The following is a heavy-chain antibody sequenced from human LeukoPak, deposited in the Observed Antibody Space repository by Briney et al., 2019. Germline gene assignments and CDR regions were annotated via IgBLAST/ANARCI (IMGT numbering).Heavy chain of an antibody. V-gene: IGHV4-61*08. CDR1: GASVSSGGYY. D-gene: IGHD3-10*01. CDR2: IYYSGST. CDR3: ARRGGSGRSFDY. Sequence: SETLSLTCTVSGASVSSGGYYWIWIRQPPGKGLEWIGYIYYSGSTNYNPSLKSRVTISVDTSKNQFSLKVNSVTAADTAIYYCARRGGSGRSFDYWGQGTLVTVSS. J-gene: IGHJ4*02.